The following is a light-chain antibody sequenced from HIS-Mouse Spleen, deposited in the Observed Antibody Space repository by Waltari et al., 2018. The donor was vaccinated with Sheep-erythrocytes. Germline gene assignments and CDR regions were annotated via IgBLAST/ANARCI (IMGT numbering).Light chain of an antibody. CDR3: CSYAGSSTPWV. V-gene: IGLV3-1*01. Sequence: SYELTPPPSVSVSPGPTASITCSGDQLGDKYACWYQQKPGQSPVLVIYQDSKRPSGVSNRFSGSKSGNTASLTISGLQAEDEADYYCCSYAGSSTPWVFGGGTKLTVL. J-gene: IGLJ3*02. CDR1: QLGDKY. CDR2: QDS.